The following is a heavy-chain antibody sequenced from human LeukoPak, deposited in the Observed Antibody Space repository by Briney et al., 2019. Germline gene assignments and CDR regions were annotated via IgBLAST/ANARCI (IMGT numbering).Heavy chain of an antibody. D-gene: IGHD2-8*02. CDR3: ARDLNLGLLVDYFDY. CDR1: GFTFSDYY. J-gene: IGHJ4*02. Sequence: PGGSLRLSCAASGFTFSDYYMSWIRQAPGKGLEWVSYISSSSSTIYYADSVKGRFTISRDNAKNSLYLQMNSLRAEDTAVYYCARDLNLGLLVDYFDYWGQGTLVTVSS. V-gene: IGHV3-11*04. CDR2: ISSSSSTI.